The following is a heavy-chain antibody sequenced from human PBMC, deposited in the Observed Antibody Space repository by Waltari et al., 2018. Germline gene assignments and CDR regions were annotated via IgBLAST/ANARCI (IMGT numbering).Heavy chain of an antibody. V-gene: IGHV3-23*01. J-gene: IGHJ4*02. CDR2: ISGSGGST. CDR3: AKGVGFKGGSYFDY. D-gene: IGHD1-26*01. Sequence: EVQLLESGGGLVQPGGSLRLSCAASGFTFSSSAMSCVRQAPGKGREWVSAISGSGGSTYYPDSVKGRITISRDNSKNTLYLQMNSLRAEDTAVYYCAKGVGFKGGSYFDYWGQGTLVTVSS. CDR1: GFTFSSSA.